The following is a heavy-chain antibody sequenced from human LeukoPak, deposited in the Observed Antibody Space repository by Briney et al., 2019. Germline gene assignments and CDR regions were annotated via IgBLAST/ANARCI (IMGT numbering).Heavy chain of an antibody. J-gene: IGHJ4*02. CDR2: LISSGAVT. V-gene: IGHV3-23*01. CDR3: AKNAGYSYGLYYFDY. D-gene: IGHD5-18*01. Sequence: GGSLRLSCAASGFPFSNYGMSWVRQAPGKGLEWVSSLISSGAVTYYADSVKGRFTISRDNSKNTVHLQMDSLRAEDSAVYYCAKNAGYSYGLYYFDYWGQGTLVTVSS. CDR1: GFPFSNYG.